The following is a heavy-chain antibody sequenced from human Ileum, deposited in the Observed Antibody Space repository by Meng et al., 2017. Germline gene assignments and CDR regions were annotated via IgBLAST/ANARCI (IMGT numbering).Heavy chain of an antibody. V-gene: IGHV4-61*08. Sequence: LPESGPGLVRPAETLSLICTVSGGSVSSDGFQWGWVRQPPGKGLEWIGYASTNYNPSLKSRVTISLDTSKNQFSLELSSVTAADTAVYYCARDHWGSLDYWGQGILVTVSS. J-gene: IGHJ4*02. CDR2: AST. D-gene: IGHD7-27*01. CDR3: ARDHWGSLDY. CDR1: GGSVSSDGFQ.